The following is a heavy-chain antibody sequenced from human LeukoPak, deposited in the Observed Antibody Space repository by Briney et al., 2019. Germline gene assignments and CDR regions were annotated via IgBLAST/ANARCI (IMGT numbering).Heavy chain of an antibody. D-gene: IGHD1-26*01. Sequence: SETLSLTCTVSGGSISSSTYYWGWIRQPPGKGLGWFGSIYYSGNTYYNPSLKSRVTICVDTSKNQFSLKLSSVTDADTDVYYCATPYNGGYHGFDLWGQGTMDSVSS. CDR3: ATPYNGGYHGFDL. CDR2: IYYSGNT. V-gene: IGHV4-39*01. J-gene: IGHJ3*01. CDR1: GGSISSSTYY.